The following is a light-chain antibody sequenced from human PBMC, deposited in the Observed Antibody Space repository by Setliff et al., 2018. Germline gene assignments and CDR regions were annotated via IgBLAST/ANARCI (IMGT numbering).Light chain of an antibody. V-gene: IGLV2-14*03. CDR1: SSDVGGYNY. J-gene: IGLJ2*01. CDR2: DVN. CDR3: CSYTAKNTLI. Sequence: QSALTQPASVSGSPGQSITISCTGTSSDVGGYNYVSWYQQHPGKVPKLIIFDVNNRPSGVSTRFSGSKAGSGATLTISGLQSEDEADYFCCSYTAKNTLIFGGGTKATVL.